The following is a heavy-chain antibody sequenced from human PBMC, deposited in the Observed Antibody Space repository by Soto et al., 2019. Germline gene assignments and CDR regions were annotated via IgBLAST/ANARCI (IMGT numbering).Heavy chain of an antibody. CDR2: TRNKANGYTT. CDR3: ARELMTTVTFFDF. J-gene: IGHJ4*02. D-gene: IGHD4-17*01. V-gene: IGHV3-72*01. CDR1: GFTFSDHY. Sequence: GGSLRLSCVASGFTFSDHYMDWVRQAPGKGLEWVGRTRNKANGYTTEYAASVKGRFIISRDESKNSLYLQMNSLKTEDAAVYYCARELMTTVTFFDFWGQGTLVTVSS.